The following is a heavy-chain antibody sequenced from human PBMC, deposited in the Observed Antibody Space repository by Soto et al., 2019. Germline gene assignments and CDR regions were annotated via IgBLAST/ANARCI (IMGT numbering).Heavy chain of an antibody. J-gene: IGHJ4*02. Sequence: PGGSLRLSCAASGFTFSNYGMHWVRQAPGKGLEWVAVISYDGRNRYYADSVKGRFTISRDNSKNTVYLQMNSLRAEDTALYYCARDFGLGADPPCCFDYWGQGTPVTVSS. CDR3: ARDFGLGADPPCCFDY. D-gene: IGHD1-26*01. V-gene: IGHV3-30*03. CDR1: GFTFSNYG. CDR2: ISYDGRNR.